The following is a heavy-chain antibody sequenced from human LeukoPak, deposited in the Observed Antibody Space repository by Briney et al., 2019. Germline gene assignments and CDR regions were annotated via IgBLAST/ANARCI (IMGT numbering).Heavy chain of an antibody. CDR2: INPNGGST. Sequence: ASVKLSCKASGYTFTSYYMHWVRQAPGQGLEWRGLINPNGGSTTYAQKFQGRVTMTRDTSTSTVYMNLSSLRSEDTAVYSCARGNPPYYFNYWGQGTLVTVSS. D-gene: IGHD1-14*01. CDR3: ARGNPPYYFNY. J-gene: IGHJ4*02. CDR1: GYTFTSYY. V-gene: IGHV1-46*01.